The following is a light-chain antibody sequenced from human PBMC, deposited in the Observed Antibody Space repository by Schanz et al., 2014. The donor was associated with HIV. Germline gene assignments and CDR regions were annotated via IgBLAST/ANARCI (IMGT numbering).Light chain of an antibody. CDR1: TSDVGGYNY. CDR3: SSYTSSSTGV. V-gene: IGLV2-14*01. Sequence: QSALTQPASVSGSPGQSITISCTGTTSDVGGYNYVSWYQQHADKAPKLMIYDVSNRPSGVSNRFSGSKSGNTASLTISGLQPEDEADYYCSSYTSSSTGVFGGGTKLTVL. J-gene: IGLJ3*02. CDR2: DVS.